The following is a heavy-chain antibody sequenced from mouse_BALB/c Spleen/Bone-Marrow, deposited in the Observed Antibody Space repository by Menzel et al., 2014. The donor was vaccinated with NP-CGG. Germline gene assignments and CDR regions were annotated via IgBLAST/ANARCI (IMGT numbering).Heavy chain of an antibody. CDR1: GYTFTDYA. Sequence: LEESGAELVRPGVSVKISCKGSGYTFTDYAIHWVKQSHAKSLEWIGLISGYYGDAIYNQKFKGKATMTVDKSSSTAYMDLARLTSEDSAIYYCARSGKVRSAMDYWGQGTSVTVSS. CDR2: ISGYYGDA. J-gene: IGHJ4*01. D-gene: IGHD2-14*01. V-gene: IGHV1S137*01. CDR3: ARSGKVRSAMDY.